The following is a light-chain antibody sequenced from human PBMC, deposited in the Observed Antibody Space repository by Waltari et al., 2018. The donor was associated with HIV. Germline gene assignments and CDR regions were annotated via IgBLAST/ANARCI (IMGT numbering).Light chain of an antibody. CDR3: QQYNSDFYT. CDR1: QNVDRW. J-gene: IGKJ2*01. Sequence: IQMTQFPSILSASVGDRVTITCRASQNVDRWLAWYQQTPGRAPKLLIYKASTLEYGSPARFSGSGSGTNFTLTINSLHPDDFATYFCQQYNSDFYTFGQGTRLDLK. V-gene: IGKV1-5*03. CDR2: KAS.